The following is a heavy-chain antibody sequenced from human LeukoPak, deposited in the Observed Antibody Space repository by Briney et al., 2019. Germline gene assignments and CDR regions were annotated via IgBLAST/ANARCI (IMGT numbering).Heavy chain of an antibody. J-gene: IGHJ4*02. V-gene: IGHV3-23*01. Sequence: GGPLRLSCAASGFTFSNYAMSWVRQAPGKGLEWVSGSGSGGSTYYADSVKGRFTISRGNSKNTLYLQMNSLRAEDTAVYYCAKDFWSGYYPNYWGQGTLVTVSS. D-gene: IGHD3-3*01. CDR2: SGSGGST. CDR3: AKDFWSGYYPNY. CDR1: GFTFSNYA.